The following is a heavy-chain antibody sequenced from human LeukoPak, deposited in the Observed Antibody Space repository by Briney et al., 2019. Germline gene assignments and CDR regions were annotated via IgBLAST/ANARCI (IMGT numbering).Heavy chain of an antibody. CDR1: GGSISSGGYY. CDR2: IYYSGST. Sequence: SQTLSLTCTVSGGSISSGGYYWSWIRQHPGKGLEWIGYIYYSGSTYYNPSLKSRVTISVDTSKNQFSLKLSSVTAADTAVYYCARDFYGRGGYELGMDVWGKGPRSPSPQ. J-gene: IGHJ6*01. V-gene: IGHV4-31*03. D-gene: IGHD3-10*01. CDR3: ARDFYGRGGYELGMDV.